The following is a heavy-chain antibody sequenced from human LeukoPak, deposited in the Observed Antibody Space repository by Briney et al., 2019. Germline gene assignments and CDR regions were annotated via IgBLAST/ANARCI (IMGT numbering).Heavy chain of an antibody. CDR1: GFTFSSYG. Sequence: GGSLRLSCAASGFTFSSYGMHWVRQAPGKGLEWVAVIWYDGSNEHYADSVKGRFTISRDNSKNTLYLQMNSLRVEDTAVYYCARDYGSGSYRSLWDWGQGTLVTVSS. J-gene: IGHJ4*02. D-gene: IGHD3-10*01. CDR3: ARDYGSGSYRSLWD. V-gene: IGHV3-33*01. CDR2: IWYDGSNE.